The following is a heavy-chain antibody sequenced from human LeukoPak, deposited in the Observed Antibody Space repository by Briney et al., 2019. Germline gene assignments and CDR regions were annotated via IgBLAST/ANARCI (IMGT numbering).Heavy chain of an antibody. D-gene: IGHD3-3*02. CDR3: ARDPATDWSFSYYFDF. J-gene: IGHJ4*02. CDR1: GFIFSDYS. V-gene: IGHV3-21*06. CDR2: ISSSHNYI. Sequence: GGSLRLPCAASGFIFSDYSMTWVRQAPGKGLEWVSSISSSHNYIYYADSVKGRFTISRDNAKNSLYLQLNSLGVADTAVYYCARDPATDWSFSYYFDFWGQGALVTVSS.